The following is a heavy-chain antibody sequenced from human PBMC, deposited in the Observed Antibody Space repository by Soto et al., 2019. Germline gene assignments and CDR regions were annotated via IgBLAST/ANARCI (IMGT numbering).Heavy chain of an antibody. CDR2: IYYSGST. V-gene: IGHV4-31*03. Sequence: QVQLQESGPGLVKPSQTLSLTCTVSGGSISSGGYYWSWIRQHPGKGLEWIGYIYYSGSTYYSLALKSRVTLSVDTSKNQFFLKLSSVSAADTAVYYCARDREGWFDPWGQGTLVTVS. CDR1: GGSISSGGYY. CDR3: ARDREGWFDP. J-gene: IGHJ5*02.